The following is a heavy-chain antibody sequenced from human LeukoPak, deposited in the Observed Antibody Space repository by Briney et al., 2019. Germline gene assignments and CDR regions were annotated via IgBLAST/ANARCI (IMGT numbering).Heavy chain of an antibody. J-gene: IGHJ6*02. CDR3: ARDITIFGVVSGMDV. CDR2: IWYDGSNK. Sequence: GGSLRLSCAASGFTFSSYGMHWVRQAPGKGLEWVAVIWYDGSNKYYADSVKGRFTISRDNSKNTLYLQMNSLRAEDTAVYYCARDITIFGVVSGMDVWGQGTTVTVSS. D-gene: IGHD3-3*01. CDR1: GFTFSSYG. V-gene: IGHV3-33*01.